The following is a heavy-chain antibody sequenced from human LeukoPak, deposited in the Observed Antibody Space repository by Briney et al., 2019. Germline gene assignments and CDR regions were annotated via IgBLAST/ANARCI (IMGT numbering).Heavy chain of an antibody. D-gene: IGHD2-2*01. V-gene: IGHV1-2*02. J-gene: IGHJ5*02. CDR3: ARASHEVLWIVSYWFDP. CDR1: GYTFTGYY. Sequence: ASVKVSCKASGYTFTGYYMHWVRQAPGQGLEWMGWINPNSGGTNYAQKFQGRVTMTRDTSISTAYMELSRLRSDDTAVYYCARASHEVLWIVSYWFDPWGQGTLVTVSS. CDR2: INPNSGGT.